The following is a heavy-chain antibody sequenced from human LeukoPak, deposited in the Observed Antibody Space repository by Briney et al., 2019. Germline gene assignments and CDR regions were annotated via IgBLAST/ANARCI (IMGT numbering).Heavy chain of an antibody. CDR3: AGSTVTRLSEYFQH. Sequence: SVKVSCKASGGTFSSYAISLVRQAHGQGLEWMGGISPIFGTANYAQKFQGRVTITADESTSTAYMELSSLRSEDTAVYYCAGSTVTRLSEYFQHWGQGTLVTVSS. D-gene: IGHD4-17*01. CDR1: GGTFSSYA. J-gene: IGHJ1*01. CDR2: ISPIFGTA. V-gene: IGHV1-69*13.